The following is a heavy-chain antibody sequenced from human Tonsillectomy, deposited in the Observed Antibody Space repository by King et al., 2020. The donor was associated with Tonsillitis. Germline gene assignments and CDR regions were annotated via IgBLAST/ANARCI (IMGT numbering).Heavy chain of an antibody. CDR3: AREGVYCTNGICSGWNNWFDP. CDR2: IYHSWST. V-gene: IGHV4-4*02. CDR1: SGSISSSNW. Sequence: QLQESGPGLVKPSGTLSLTCAVSSGSISSSNWWSWVRQPPGKGLEWLGEIYHSWSTNYNPSLKSRVTISVDKSKNQFSLKLSSVTAADTAVYYCAREGVYCTNGICSGWNNWFDPWGQGTLVTVSS. D-gene: IGHD2-8*01. J-gene: IGHJ5*02.